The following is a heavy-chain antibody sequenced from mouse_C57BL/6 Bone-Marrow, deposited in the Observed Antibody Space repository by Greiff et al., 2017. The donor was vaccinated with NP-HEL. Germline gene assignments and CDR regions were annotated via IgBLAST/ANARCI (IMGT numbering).Heavy chain of an antibody. D-gene: IGHD2-3*01. CDR2: ISYDGSN. Sequence: DVQLQESGPGLVKPSQSLSLTCSVTGYSITSGYYWNWIRQFPGNKLEWMGYISYDGSNNYNPSLKNRISITRDTSKNQFFLKLNSVTTEDTATYYCAREREIYDGYYVDYWGQGTTLTVSS. CDR3: AREREIYDGYYVDY. CDR1: GYSITSGYY. J-gene: IGHJ2*01. V-gene: IGHV3-6*01.